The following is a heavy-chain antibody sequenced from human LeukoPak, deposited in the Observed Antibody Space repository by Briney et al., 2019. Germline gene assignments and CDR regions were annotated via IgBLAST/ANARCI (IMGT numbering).Heavy chain of an antibody. V-gene: IGHV3-23*01. J-gene: IGHJ3*02. CDR2: ISGSGGST. CDR3: AKVAAAGLFFDAFDI. D-gene: IGHD6-13*01. CDR1: GFTFSSYA. Sequence: GGSLRLSCVAAGFTFSSYAMSWVSQAPGKGLGWVSAISGSGGSTYYADSVKGRFTISRDNSKNTLYLQMNSLRAEDTAVYYCAKVAAAGLFFDAFDIWGQGTMVTVSS.